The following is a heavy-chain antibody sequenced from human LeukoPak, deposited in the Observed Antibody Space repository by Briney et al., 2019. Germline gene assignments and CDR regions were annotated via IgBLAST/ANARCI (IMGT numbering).Heavy chain of an antibody. CDR3: ARQTHYIDY. V-gene: IGHV3-74*03. CDR2: INIDGSTT. Sequence: GGSLRLSCAASGFTFSSYWMHWVRHAPGKGLVWVSRINIDGSTTTYADSVKGRFTISRDNAKNTLSLQMNTLSAEDTAVHYCARQTHYIDYWGQGTLVTVSS. J-gene: IGHJ4*02. D-gene: IGHD2-2*02. CDR1: GFTFSSYW.